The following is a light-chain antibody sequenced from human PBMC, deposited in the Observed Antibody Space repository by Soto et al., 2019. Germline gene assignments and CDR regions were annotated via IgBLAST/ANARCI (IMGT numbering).Light chain of an antibody. CDR1: QSVSNNY. CDR2: GAS. Sequence: EIVLTQYTGTLSLSPGERATPSCRASQSVSNNYLAWYQQKPGQAPRLLIYGASNRATGIPDRFSGSGSGTDFTLTISRLEPEDFAVYYCQQYGSSGTFGQGTKVDVK. CDR3: QQYGSSGT. J-gene: IGKJ1*01. V-gene: IGKV3-20*01.